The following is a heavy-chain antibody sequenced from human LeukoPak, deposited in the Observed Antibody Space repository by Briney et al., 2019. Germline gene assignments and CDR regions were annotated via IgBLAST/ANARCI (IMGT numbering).Heavy chain of an antibody. CDR2: ITTSDGNT. Sequence: GGSLRLSCAASGFTFSSYTMSWVRQAPGKGLEWVSTITTSDGNTYYADSVKGRFTVSRDNSKNTLFLQMNSLRAEDTAVYYCAKVSGRIQIWPQPFGDGMDVWGQGTTVTVSS. J-gene: IGHJ6*02. D-gene: IGHD3-10*01. CDR1: GFTFSSYT. CDR3: AKVSGRIQIWPQPFGDGMDV. V-gene: IGHV3-23*01.